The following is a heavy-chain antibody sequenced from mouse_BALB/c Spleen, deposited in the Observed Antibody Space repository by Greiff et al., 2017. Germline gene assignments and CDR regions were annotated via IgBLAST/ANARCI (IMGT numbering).Heavy chain of an antibody. CDR2: ISTYYGDA. CDR1: GYTFTDYA. CDR3: ARSQYGNYGFAY. D-gene: IGHD2-10*02. V-gene: IGHV1S137*01. Sequence: VQVVESGAELVRPGVSVKISCKGSGYTFTDYAMHWVKQSHAKSLEWIGVISTYYGDASYNQKFKGKATMTVDKSSSTAYMELARLTSEDSAIYYCARSQYGNYGFAYWGQGTLVTVSA. J-gene: IGHJ3*01.